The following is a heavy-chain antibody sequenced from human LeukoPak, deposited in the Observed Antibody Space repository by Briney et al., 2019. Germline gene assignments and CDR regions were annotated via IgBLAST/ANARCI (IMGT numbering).Heavy chain of an antibody. CDR3: AREARRVSSRKGYYYYMDV. D-gene: IGHD6-6*01. J-gene: IGHJ6*03. CDR1: GGSISSYY. CDR2: IFYSGST. V-gene: IGHV4-59*12. Sequence: PSETLSLTCTVSGGSISSYYWSWIRRPPGKGLEWIGYIFYSGSTNYNPSLKSRVTISVDTSKNQFSLKLSSVTAADTAVYYCAREARRVSSRKGYYYYMDVWGKGTTVTVSS.